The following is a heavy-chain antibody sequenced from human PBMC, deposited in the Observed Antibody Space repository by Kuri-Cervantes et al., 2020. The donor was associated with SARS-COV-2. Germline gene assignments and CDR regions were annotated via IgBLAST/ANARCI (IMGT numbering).Heavy chain of an antibody. CDR3: ARDSEVVVAPSAFDI. CDR1: GFTFSSYS. D-gene: IGHD2-15*01. V-gene: IGHV3-21*01. CDR2: ISSSSSYI. J-gene: IGHJ3*02. Sequence: GESLKISCAASGFTFSSYSMNWVRQAPGKGLEWVSSISSSSSYIYYADSVKGRFTISRDNAKNSLYLQMNSLRAEDTAMYYCARDSEVVVAPSAFDIWGQGTMVTVSS.